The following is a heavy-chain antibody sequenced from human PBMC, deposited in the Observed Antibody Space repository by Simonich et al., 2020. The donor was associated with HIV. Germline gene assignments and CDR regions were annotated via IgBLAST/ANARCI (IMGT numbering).Heavy chain of an antibody. J-gene: IGHJ3*02. V-gene: IGHV1-2*06. D-gene: IGHD1-1*01. CDR2: ISPNSGGT. Sequence: QVQLVQSGAEVKKPGASVKVSCKASGYTFTDYYVHWVRQAPGQGLEWMGRISPNSGGTDYPQNFQGRVTITRDTSISTAYMDLRRLKSDDTAVYFCAREGAMLDDAFDIWGQGTMVTVSS. CDR1: GYTFTDYY. CDR3: AREGAMLDDAFDI.